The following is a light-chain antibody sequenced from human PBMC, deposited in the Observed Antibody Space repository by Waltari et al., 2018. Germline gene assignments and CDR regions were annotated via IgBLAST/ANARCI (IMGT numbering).Light chain of an antibody. CDR2: GAY. Sequence: EIVMTQSPPTLSVSPGDTASLSCRASQSVGSNLAWYQQKPGQAPRLLIYGAYNRATGIPARFSGSGSGTEFTLTISSLQSEDFAVYYCQQYNDWPFTFGPGTKVDFK. CDR3: QQYNDWPFT. J-gene: IGKJ3*01. V-gene: IGKV3-15*01. CDR1: QSVGSN.